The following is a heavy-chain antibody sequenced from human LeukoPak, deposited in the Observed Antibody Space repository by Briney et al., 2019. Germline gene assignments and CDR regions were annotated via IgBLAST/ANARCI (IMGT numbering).Heavy chain of an antibody. CDR2: ISPDSGGT. CDR3: VTLGPTNLDY. V-gene: IGHV1-2*02. J-gene: IGHJ4*02. Sequence: ASVKVSCKAPGYTFIAYYIHSVRQAPGQGLEFLGWISPDSGGTNYPQKFQGRVTLTRDTSISTAYMELSRLRSDDTAVYYCVTLGPTNLDYWGKGTRVTVSS. CDR1: GYTFIAYY. D-gene: IGHD1-26*01.